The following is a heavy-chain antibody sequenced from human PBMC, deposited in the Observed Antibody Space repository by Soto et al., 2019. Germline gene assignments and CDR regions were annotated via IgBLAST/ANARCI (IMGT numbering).Heavy chain of an antibody. Sequence: SETLSLTCAVYGGSFSGYYWSWIRQPPGKGLEWIGEINHSGSTNYNPSLKSRVTISVDTSKNQFSLKLSSVTAADTAVYYCARGRSSSWRKGGVNFDYWGQGTLVTVSS. CDR2: INHSGST. D-gene: IGHD6-13*01. CDR1: GGSFSGYY. J-gene: IGHJ4*02. V-gene: IGHV4-34*01. CDR3: ARGRSSSWRKGGVNFDY.